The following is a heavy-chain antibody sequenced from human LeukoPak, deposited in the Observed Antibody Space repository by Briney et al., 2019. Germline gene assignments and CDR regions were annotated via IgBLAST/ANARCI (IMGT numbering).Heavy chain of an antibody. Sequence: GESLQISCKGSGYSFTNYWIGWVRQMPGKGLEWMGIIYPGDSETRYNPSFQGQVTISADKSTSTAYLQWSSLKASDTAMYYCARRGGYSYGYGHFDYWGQGTLVTVSS. D-gene: IGHD5-18*01. J-gene: IGHJ4*02. V-gene: IGHV5-51*01. CDR2: IYPGDSET. CDR3: ARRGGYSYGYGHFDY. CDR1: GYSFTNYW.